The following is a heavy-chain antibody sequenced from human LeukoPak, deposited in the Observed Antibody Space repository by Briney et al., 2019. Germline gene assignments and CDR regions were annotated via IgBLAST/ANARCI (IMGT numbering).Heavy chain of an antibody. CDR1: GGSISSSSYY. Sequence: PSETLSLTCTVSGGSISSSSYYWGWIRQPPGKGLEWIGSIYYSGSTYYNPSLKSRVTISVDTSKNQFSLKLSSVTAADTAVYYCAREHPSDYGGNPGNDYWGQGTLVTVSS. CDR3: AREHPSDYGGNPGNDY. D-gene: IGHD4-23*01. V-gene: IGHV4-39*01. J-gene: IGHJ4*02. CDR2: IYYSGST.